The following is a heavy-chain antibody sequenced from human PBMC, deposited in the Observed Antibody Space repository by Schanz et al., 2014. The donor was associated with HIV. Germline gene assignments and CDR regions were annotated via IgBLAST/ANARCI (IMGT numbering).Heavy chain of an antibody. Sequence: EVQLVESGGGLVQPGRSLRLSCATSGFNFNDYAMHWVRQSPGKGREWVSGISWKSDSIGYADSAKGRFTISRDNAKNTLYLQMNSLRAEDTALYYCAKEMVSRYYGDAFNIWGQGTMVTVSS. CDR2: ISWKSDSI. V-gene: IGHV3-9*01. J-gene: IGHJ3*02. D-gene: IGHD3-16*01. CDR3: AKEMVSRYYGDAFNI. CDR1: GFNFNDYA.